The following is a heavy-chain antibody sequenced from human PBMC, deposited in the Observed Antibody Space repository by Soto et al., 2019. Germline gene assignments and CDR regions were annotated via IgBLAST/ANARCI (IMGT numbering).Heavy chain of an antibody. CDR2: IWYDGSNK. V-gene: IGHV3-33*01. Sequence: QVQLVESGGGVVQPGRSLRLSCAASGFTFSSYGMHWVRQAPGKGLEWAAVIWYDGSNKYYADSVKGRFTISRDNSKNTLYLQMNSLRAEVTAVYYCARDPMYSSSWLDYWGQGTLVTVAS. CDR3: ARDPMYSSSWLDY. D-gene: IGHD6-13*01. J-gene: IGHJ4*02. CDR1: GFTFSSYG.